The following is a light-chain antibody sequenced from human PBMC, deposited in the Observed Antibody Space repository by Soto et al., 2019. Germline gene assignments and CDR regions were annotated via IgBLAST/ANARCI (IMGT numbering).Light chain of an antibody. CDR2: KAS. J-gene: IGKJ1*01. CDR1: QSISSW. V-gene: IGKV1-5*03. CDR3: QNWVDYMWT. Sequence: DIHLTQSPSTLSASVGDRVTITCRASQSISSWLAWYQQKPGKAPKLLIYKASTLESGVPSRFSGSGSGTEFTLTISSLQPDDFATYDCQNWVDYMWTFGQGTKVEIK.